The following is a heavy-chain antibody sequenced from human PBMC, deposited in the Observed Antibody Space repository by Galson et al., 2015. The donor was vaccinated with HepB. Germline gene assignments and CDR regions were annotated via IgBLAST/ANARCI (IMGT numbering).Heavy chain of an antibody. CDR1: GFTFSNAW. J-gene: IGHJ4*02. D-gene: IGHD3-3*01. CDR2: IKSKTDGGTT. V-gene: IGHV3-15*01. CDR3: TTDYTIFGVVTNGGY. Sequence: SLRLSCAASGFTFSNAWMSWVRQAPGKGLEWVGRIKSKTDGGTTDYAAPVKGRFTISRDDSKNTLYLQMNSLKTEDTAVYYCTTDYTIFGVVTNGGYWGQGTLVTVSS.